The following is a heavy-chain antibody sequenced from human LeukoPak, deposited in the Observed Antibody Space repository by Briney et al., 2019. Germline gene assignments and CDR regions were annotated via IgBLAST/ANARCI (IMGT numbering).Heavy chain of an antibody. CDR1: GFTFSSYW. J-gene: IGHJ4*02. V-gene: IGHV3-74*01. Sequence: TSGSLRLSCAASGFTFSSYWMHWVRQAPGKGLVWVSRINSDGSSTSYADSVKGRFTISRDNAKNTLYLQMNSLRAEDTAVYYCARVSGSYCTDYWGQGTLVTVSS. D-gene: IGHD1-26*01. CDR2: INSDGSST. CDR3: ARVSGSYCTDY.